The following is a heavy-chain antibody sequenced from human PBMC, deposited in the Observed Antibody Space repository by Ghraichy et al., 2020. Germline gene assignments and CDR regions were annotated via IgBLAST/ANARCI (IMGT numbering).Heavy chain of an antibody. CDR1: GFTFSSYW. D-gene: IGHD3-10*01. CDR3: ARDRGYGSGSYYNDY. Sequence: GGSLRLSCAASGFTFSSYWMSWVRQAPGKGLEWVANIKQDGSEKYYVDSVKGRFTISRDNAKNSLYLQMNSLRAEDTAVYYCARDRGYGSGSYYNDYWGQGTLVTVSS. CDR2: IKQDGSEK. J-gene: IGHJ4*02. V-gene: IGHV3-7*03.